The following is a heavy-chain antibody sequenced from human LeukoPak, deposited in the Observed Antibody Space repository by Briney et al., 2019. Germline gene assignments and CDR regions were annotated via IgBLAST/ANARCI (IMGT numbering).Heavy chain of an antibody. CDR3: AKGWSSAYPPSHY. CDR1: GFTFSSYA. V-gene: IGHV3-23*01. CDR2: ISGSGGST. J-gene: IGHJ4*02. Sequence: PGGSLRLSCAASGFTFSSYAMSWVRQAPGKGLEWVSAISGSGGSTQYADSVKGRFTISRDNSKNTLYLQMNSLRADDTAVYYCAKGWSSAYPPSHYWGQGTLVTVSS. D-gene: IGHD3-22*01.